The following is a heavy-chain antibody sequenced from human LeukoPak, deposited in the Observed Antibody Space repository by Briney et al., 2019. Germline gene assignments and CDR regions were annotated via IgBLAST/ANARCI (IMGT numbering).Heavy chain of an antibody. CDR1: GFTFDDYA. Sequence: PGRSLRLSCAASGFTFDDYAMHWVRQAPGKGLEWVSSISWNSGNIGYADSVKGRFTISRDNAKNYLYLQMNSLRDEDTALYYCAKDITVRGPNAFENWGQGTMVTVSS. V-gene: IGHV3-9*01. CDR2: ISWNSGNI. D-gene: IGHD3-10*01. CDR3: AKDITVRGPNAFEN. J-gene: IGHJ3*02.